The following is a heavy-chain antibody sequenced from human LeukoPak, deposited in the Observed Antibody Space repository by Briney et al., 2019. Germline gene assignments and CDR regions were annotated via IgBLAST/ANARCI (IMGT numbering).Heavy chain of an antibody. Sequence: ASVKVSCKASGYTFTGYYMHWVRQAPGQGLEWMGWINPYSGGTNYAQKFQGRVTMTRDTSISTAYMELSRLRSDDTAVYSCARGGGGYDFDRWGQGTLVTVSS. CDR1: GYTFTGYY. CDR3: ARGGGGYDFDR. D-gene: IGHD5-12*01. V-gene: IGHV1-2*02. J-gene: IGHJ4*02. CDR2: INPYSGGT.